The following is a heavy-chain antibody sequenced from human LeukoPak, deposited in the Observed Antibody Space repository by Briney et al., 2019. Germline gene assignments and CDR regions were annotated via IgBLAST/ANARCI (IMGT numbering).Heavy chain of an antibody. CDR2: ISAYNGNT. CDR1: GYTXTSYG. D-gene: IGHD6-13*01. V-gene: IGHV1-18*01. Sequence: GASVKVSCKASGYTXTSYGISWVRQAPGQGLEWMGWISAYNGNTNYAQILQGRVTMTTDTSTRTAYMELRSLISDDTAVYYCARVWQQQLVFDYWGQGTLVTVSS. J-gene: IGHJ4*02. CDR3: ARVWQQQLVFDY.